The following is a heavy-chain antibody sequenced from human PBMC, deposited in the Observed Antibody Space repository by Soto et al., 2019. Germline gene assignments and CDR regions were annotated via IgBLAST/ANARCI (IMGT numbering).Heavy chain of an antibody. CDR1: GFNFTSSA. CDR3: AADHDFWIGYYYFDY. CDR2: IVVGSGNT. J-gene: IGHJ4*02. V-gene: IGHV1-58*01. D-gene: IGHD3-3*01. Sequence: QMQLVQSGPEVKKPGTSVKVSCKASGFNFTSSAVQLVRQSRGQRFEWIGWIVVGSGNTNYGQKFQEKVTITRDMATSTAYMELSSLRSEETAVYYCAADHDFWIGYYYFDYWGQGTLVTGS.